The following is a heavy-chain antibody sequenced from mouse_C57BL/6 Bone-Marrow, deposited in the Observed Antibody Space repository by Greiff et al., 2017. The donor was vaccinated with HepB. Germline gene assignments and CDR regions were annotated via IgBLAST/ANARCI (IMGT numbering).Heavy chain of an antibody. J-gene: IGHJ4*01. CDR3: ARFWEGYAMDY. D-gene: IGHD4-1*01. Sequence: EVKVVESGGGLVKPGGSLKLSCAASGFTFSDYGMHWVRQAPEKGLEWVAYISSGSSTIYYADTVKGRFTISRDNAKNTLFLQMTSLRSEDTALYYCARFWEGYAMDYWGQGTSVTVSS. V-gene: IGHV5-17*01. CDR2: ISSGSSTI. CDR1: GFTFSDYG.